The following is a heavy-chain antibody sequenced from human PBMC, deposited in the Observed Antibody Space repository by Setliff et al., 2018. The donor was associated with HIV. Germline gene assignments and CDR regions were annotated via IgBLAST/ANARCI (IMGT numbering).Heavy chain of an antibody. D-gene: IGHD6-19*01. Sequence: SETLSLTCTASAGSIRSSTYYWAWIRQPPGKGLEWIGTIYYSGSTYYNPSLKSRATISVDMSKNQFSLRLSSVTAADTAVYYCIIAYSSGWLAPMGFDSWGQGTLVTVSS. CDR3: IIAYSSGWLAPMGFDS. V-gene: IGHV4-39*01. CDR2: IYYSGST. CDR1: AGSIRSSTYY. J-gene: IGHJ4*02.